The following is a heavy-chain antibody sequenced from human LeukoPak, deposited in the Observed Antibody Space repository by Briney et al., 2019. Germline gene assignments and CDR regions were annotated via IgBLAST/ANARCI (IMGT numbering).Heavy chain of an antibody. CDR1: GFTFSSYS. V-gene: IGHV3-21*01. Sequence: GGSLRLSCAASGFTFSSYSMNWVRQAPGKGLEWVSSISSSSRYIYYADSVKGRFTSSRDNAKNSLYLQMNSLRAEDTAVYYCARAGYYYGSGSYYYGMDVWGKGTTVTVSS. CDR3: ARAGYYYGSGSYYYGMDV. CDR2: ISSSSRYI. J-gene: IGHJ6*04. D-gene: IGHD3-10*01.